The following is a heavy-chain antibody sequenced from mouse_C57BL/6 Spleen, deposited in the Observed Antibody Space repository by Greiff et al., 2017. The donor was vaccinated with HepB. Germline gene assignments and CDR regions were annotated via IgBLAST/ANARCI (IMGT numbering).Heavy chain of an antibody. Sequence: VQLQESGAELVRPGTSVKVSCKASGYAFTNYLIEWVKQRPGQGLEWIGVLNPGSGGTNYNEKFKGKATLTADKSSSTAYMQLSSLTYEDSAVYFCARSGGYWFAYWGQGTLVTVSA. D-gene: IGHD1-1*02. V-gene: IGHV1-54*01. CDR2: LNPGSGGT. CDR1: GYAFTNYL. CDR3: ARSGGYWFAY. J-gene: IGHJ3*01.